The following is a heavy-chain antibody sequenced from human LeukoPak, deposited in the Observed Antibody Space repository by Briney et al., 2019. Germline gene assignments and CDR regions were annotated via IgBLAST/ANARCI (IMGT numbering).Heavy chain of an antibody. J-gene: IGHJ4*02. CDR2: ISGSGGST. V-gene: IGHV3-23*01. D-gene: IGHD6-13*01. Sequence: GGSLRLSCAASRFTFSSYAMNWVRQAPGKGLEWVSVISGSGGSTYYADSVKGRFTISRDNSKNTLYLQMISLRAEDTAVYYCASRIVAAGFDYWGQGTLVTVSS. CDR3: ASRIVAAGFDY. CDR1: RFTFSSYA.